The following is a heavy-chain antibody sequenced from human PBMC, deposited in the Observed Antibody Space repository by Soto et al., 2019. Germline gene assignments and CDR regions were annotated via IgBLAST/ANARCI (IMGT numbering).Heavy chain of an antibody. CDR1: GGSFSGYY. J-gene: IGHJ6*02. V-gene: IGHV4-34*01. D-gene: IGHD4-4*01. Sequence: ASETLSLTCAVYGGSFSGYYWSWIRQPPGKGLEWIGEINHSGSTNYNPSLKSRVTISVDTSKNQFSLKLSSVTAADTAVYYCARGVNSYSNYPLVPYGMDVWGQGTTVTVSS. CDR2: INHSGST. CDR3: ARGVNSYSNYPLVPYGMDV.